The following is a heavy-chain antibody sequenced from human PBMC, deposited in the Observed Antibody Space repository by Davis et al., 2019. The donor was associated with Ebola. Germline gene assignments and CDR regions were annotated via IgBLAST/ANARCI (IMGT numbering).Heavy chain of an antibody. Sequence: SETLSLTCAVSGGSISSSNWWSWVRQPPGKGLEWIGEIYHSGNTNYSPSLKSRVTISVDTSKNQFSLKLSSVTAADTAVYYCARGRRFKVAGIDYWGQGTLVTVSS. CDR2: IYHSGNT. V-gene: IGHV4-4*02. CDR3: ARGRRFKVAGIDY. J-gene: IGHJ4*02. CDR1: GGSISSSNW. D-gene: IGHD3-10*01.